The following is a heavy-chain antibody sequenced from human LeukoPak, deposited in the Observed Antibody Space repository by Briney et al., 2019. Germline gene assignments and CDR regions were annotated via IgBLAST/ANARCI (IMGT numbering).Heavy chain of an antibody. CDR2: IYSGGST. CDR1: GFTFSSYA. V-gene: IGHV3-66*02. Sequence: GGSLRLSCAASGFTFSSYAMSWVRQAPGKGLEWVSVIYSGGSTYYADSVKGRFTISRDNSKNTLYLQMNSLRAEDTAVYYYARGGGDRPDLGFDYWRQGTLVTVSS. D-gene: IGHD3-16*01. J-gene: IGHJ4*02. CDR3: ARGGGDRPDLGFDY.